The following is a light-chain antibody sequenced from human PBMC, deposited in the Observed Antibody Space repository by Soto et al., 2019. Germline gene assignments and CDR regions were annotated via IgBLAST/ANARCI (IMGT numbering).Light chain of an antibody. V-gene: IGLV2-14*03. CDR1: SSDVGGYNF. Sequence: QSALTQTASVSGSPGQSITMSCTGTSSDVGGYNFVSWYQQHPGKAPKLIVHEVANRLSGVSGRFSGSKSGNTAFLTISGLQAEDEAVYYCCSHSSSIXWXXGGGXXLTVL. CDR2: EVA. CDR3: CSHSSSIXWX. J-gene: IGLJ3*02.